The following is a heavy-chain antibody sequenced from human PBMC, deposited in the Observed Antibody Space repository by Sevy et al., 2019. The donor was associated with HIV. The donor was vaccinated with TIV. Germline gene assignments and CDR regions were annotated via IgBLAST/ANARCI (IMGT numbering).Heavy chain of an antibody. J-gene: IGHJ4*02. CDR1: GFNFRNYS. Sequence: GGSLRLSCAASGFNFRNYSMTWVRQAPGKGLDWVSYISSGSGTIHYADSVKDRFTISRDNAKNSLFLQMNSLRDEYTAIYYCARPYCSGDDCYSELDYWGQGILVTVSS. D-gene: IGHD2-15*01. V-gene: IGHV3-48*02. CDR2: ISSGSGTI. CDR3: ARPYCSGDDCYSELDY.